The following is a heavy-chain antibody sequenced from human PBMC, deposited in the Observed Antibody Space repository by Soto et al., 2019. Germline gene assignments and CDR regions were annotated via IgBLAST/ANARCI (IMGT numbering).Heavy chain of an antibody. CDR2: ISYDGSNK. CDR1: GFTFSSYG. V-gene: IGHV3-30*18. Sequence: GGSLRLSCAASGFTFSSYGMHWVRQAPGKGLEWVAVISYDGSNKYYADSVKGRFTISRDNSKNTLYLQMNSLRAEDTAVYYCAKDLAETGTNATPVDYWGQGTLVTVSS. D-gene: IGHD1-7*01. J-gene: IGHJ4*02. CDR3: AKDLAETGTNATPVDY.